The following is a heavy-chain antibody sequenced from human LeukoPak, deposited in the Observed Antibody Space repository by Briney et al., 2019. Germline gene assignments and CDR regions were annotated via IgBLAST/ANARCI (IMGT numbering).Heavy chain of an antibody. J-gene: IGHJ4*02. Sequence: PSETLSLTCTVSGGSISSYYWSWIRQPPGKGLEWIGYIYYSGSTNYNPSLKSRVTISVDTSENQFSLKLSSVTAADTAVYYCARGPYFGSGYYPAYWGQGTLVTVSS. CDR1: GGSISSYY. CDR3: ARGPYFGSGYYPAY. CDR2: IYYSGST. V-gene: IGHV4-59*01. D-gene: IGHD3-3*01.